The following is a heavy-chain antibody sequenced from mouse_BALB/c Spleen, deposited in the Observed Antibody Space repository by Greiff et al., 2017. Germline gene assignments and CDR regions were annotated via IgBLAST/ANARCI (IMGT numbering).Heavy chain of an antibody. D-gene: IGHD1-1*01. J-gene: IGHJ4*01. CDR2: IRNKANGYTT. Sequence: EVQGVESGGGLVQPGGSLRLSCATSGFTFTDYYMSWVRQPPGKALEWLGFIRNKANGYTTEYSASVKGRFTISRDNSQSILYLQMNTLRAEDSATYYCARDYYGSSYEGYYAMDYWGQGTSVTVSS. CDR1: GFTFTDYY. CDR3: ARDYYGSSYEGYYAMDY. V-gene: IGHV7-3*02.